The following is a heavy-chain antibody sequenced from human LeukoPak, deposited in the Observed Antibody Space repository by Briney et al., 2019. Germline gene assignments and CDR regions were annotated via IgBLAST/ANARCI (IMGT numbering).Heavy chain of an antibody. CDR3: ARTGYGSGSDDFDF. V-gene: IGHV1-18*01. D-gene: IGHD3-10*01. CDR2: ISPHNRNR. Sequence: GAPVKVSCKTSGYTFTRYGVSWVRQSPGQGLEWMGWISPHNRNRDYAPKFKDRVSMTSDTSTNTDNLPRRSLRPHHTTRDYIARTGYGSGSDDFDFWGQGTLVTVSS. CDR1: GYTFTRYG. J-gene: IGHJ4*02.